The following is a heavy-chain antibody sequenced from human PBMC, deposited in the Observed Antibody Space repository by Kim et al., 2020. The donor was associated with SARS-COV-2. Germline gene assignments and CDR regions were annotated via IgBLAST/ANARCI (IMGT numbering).Heavy chain of an antibody. J-gene: IGHJ4*02. D-gene: IGHD2-15*01. V-gene: IGHV3-23*01. CDR1: GFTFSSYA. CDR2: ISGSGGST. CDR3: ANLPTPIVVVVAALTAGDYYFDY. Sequence: GGSLRLSCAASGFTFSSYAMSWVRQAPRKGLEWVSAISGSGGSTYYADSVKGRFTISRDNSKNTLYLQMNSLRAEDTAVYYCANLPTPIVVVVAALTAGDYYFDYWGQGTLVTVSS.